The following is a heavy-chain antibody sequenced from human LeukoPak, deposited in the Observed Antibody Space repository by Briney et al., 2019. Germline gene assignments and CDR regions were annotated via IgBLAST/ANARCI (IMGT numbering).Heavy chain of an antibody. Sequence: SETLSLTCTVSGGSISSYYWSWIRQPPGKGLEWIGYIYYSGSTNYNPSLKSRVTISVDKSKNQFSLKLSSVTAADTAVYYCARAIVGATTLGAFDIWGQGTMVTVSS. V-gene: IGHV4-59*12. CDR3: ARAIVGATTLGAFDI. J-gene: IGHJ3*02. CDR2: IYYSGST. CDR1: GGSISSYY. D-gene: IGHD1-26*01.